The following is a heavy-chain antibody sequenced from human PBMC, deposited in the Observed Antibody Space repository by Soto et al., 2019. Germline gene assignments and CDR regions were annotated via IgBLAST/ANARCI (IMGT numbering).Heavy chain of an antibody. Sequence: QVQLVQSGPEVKKPGSSVKVSCKVSGGPFSTLSISWVRQAPGQGLMWMGGIIPIFDATNYAQMFQGRVTITADDSTSTAYMDLSSLRSDDTAVYYCARDLPNRSGRVWGPGTLVTVSS. J-gene: IGHJ4*02. D-gene: IGHD3-10*01. CDR2: IIPIFDAT. CDR3: ARDLPNRSGRV. V-gene: IGHV1-69*01. CDR1: GGPFSTLS.